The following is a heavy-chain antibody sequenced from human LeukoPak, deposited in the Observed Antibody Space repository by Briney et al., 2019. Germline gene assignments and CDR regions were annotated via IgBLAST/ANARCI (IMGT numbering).Heavy chain of an antibody. CDR1: GFSCTNYW. Sequence: PGGSLRLSCAASGFSCTNYWMSWVRQGPGKGLEWVANIKQDGSVKYYVDSVKGRFTISRDNAKSSVYLQINSLRVEDTAVYYCARIGYSSSCFDYWGQGTLVTVSS. V-gene: IGHV3-7*03. CDR2: IKQDGSVK. CDR3: ARIGYSSSCFDY. J-gene: IGHJ4*02. D-gene: IGHD6-13*01.